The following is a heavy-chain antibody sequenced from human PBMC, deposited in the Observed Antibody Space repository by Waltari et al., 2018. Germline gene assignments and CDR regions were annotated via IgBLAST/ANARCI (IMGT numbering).Heavy chain of an antibody. D-gene: IGHD6-19*01. J-gene: IGHJ2*01. CDR3: AKDRGSSGPHRGYFDL. V-gene: IGHV3-9*01. CDR2: ISWNSGSI. CDR1: GFTFDDYA. Sequence: EVQLVESGGGLVQPGRSLRLSCAASGFTFDDYAMHWGRHAPGKGLEWVSGISWNSGSIGYADSVKGRFTISRDNAKNSLYLQMNSLRAEDTALYYCAKDRGSSGPHRGYFDLWGRGTLVTVSS.